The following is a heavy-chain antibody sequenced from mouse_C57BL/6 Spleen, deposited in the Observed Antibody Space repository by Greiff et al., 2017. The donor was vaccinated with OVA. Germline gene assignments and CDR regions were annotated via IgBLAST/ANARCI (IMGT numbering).Heavy chain of an antibody. Sequence: DVMLVESGEGLVKPGVSLKLSCAASGFTFSSYAMSWVRQTPEKRLEWVAYISSGGDYIYYADTVKGRFTISRDNARNTLYLQMSSLKSEDTAMYYCTREYYGSLFDYWGQGTTLTVSS. CDR2: ISSGGDYI. V-gene: IGHV5-9-1*02. J-gene: IGHJ2*01. CDR3: TREYYGSLFDY. D-gene: IGHD1-1*01. CDR1: GFTFSSYA.